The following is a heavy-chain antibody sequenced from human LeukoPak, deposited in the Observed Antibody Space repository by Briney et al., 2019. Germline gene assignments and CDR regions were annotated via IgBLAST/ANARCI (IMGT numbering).Heavy chain of an antibody. J-gene: IGHJ5*02. V-gene: IGHV4-59*08. CDR1: GGSIGSSF. CDR2: VFHTGSA. D-gene: IGHD3-16*01. Sequence: PSETLSLTCSVSGGSIGSSFWNWIRQPPGKGLEWIGHVFHTGSARYNPSLTSRVTISVDTSNNQFSLTLHSVTAADTAIYYCARRLRAESDASPDNWIGPWGQGALVPVSS. CDR3: ARRLRAESDASPDNWIGP.